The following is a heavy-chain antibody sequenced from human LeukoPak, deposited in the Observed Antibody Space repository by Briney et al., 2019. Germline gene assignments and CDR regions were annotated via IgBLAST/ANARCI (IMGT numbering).Heavy chain of an antibody. CDR2: ISTSRST. CDR3: AREGLACSSTSCYGGNWFDP. V-gene: IGHV4-4*07. J-gene: IGHJ5*02. D-gene: IGHD2-2*01. CDR1: GGSISRYY. Sequence: SETLSLTCTVSGGSISRYYWSWIRQPAGKTLKWIGRISTSRSTNYNPSLKSRVTMSVDTSKNQFSLKLSSVTAADTAVYYCAREGLACSSTSCYGGNWFDPWGQGTLVTVSS.